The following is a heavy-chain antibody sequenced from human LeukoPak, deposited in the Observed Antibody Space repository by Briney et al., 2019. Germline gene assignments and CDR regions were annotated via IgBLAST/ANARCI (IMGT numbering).Heavy chain of an antibody. CDR3: GRDRPTGYYDY. CDR1: SDSISSSGYY. Sequence: SETLSLTCTVSSDSISSSGYYWGWIRQTPGKGLEWIGSINHGGITYSNPSLKGRVTISVDTSKNQFSLKLSSVTAADTAVYYCGRDRPTGYYDYWGQGTLVTVSS. D-gene: IGHD3-10*01. CDR2: INHGGIT. V-gene: IGHV4-39*07. J-gene: IGHJ4*02.